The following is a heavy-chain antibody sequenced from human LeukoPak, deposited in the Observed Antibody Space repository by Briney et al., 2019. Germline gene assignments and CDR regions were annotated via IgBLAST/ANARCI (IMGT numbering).Heavy chain of an antibody. CDR2: ISWNSGSI. Sequence: PGGSLRLSCAASGFTFDDYAMHWVRQAPGKGLEWVSGISWNSGSIGYADSVKGRFTISRDNAKNSLYLQMNSLRAEDTALYYCAKDISVWGSYRYLDYWGQGTLVTVSS. D-gene: IGHD3-16*02. J-gene: IGHJ4*02. V-gene: IGHV3-9*01. CDR3: AKDISVWGSYRYLDY. CDR1: GFTFDDYA.